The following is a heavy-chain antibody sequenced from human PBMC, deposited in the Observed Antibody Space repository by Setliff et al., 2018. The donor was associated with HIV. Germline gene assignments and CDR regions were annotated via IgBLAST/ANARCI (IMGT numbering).Heavy chain of an antibody. CDR1: GGTFSSYT. CDR2: IIPIFGTA. CDR3: ARTREMVRGVITPAFDY. J-gene: IGHJ4*02. V-gene: IGHV1-69*05. D-gene: IGHD3-10*01. Sequence: EASVKVSCKASGGTFSSYTINWVRQAPGQGLEWMGGIIPIFGTANYAQKFQGRVTITTDESTSTAYMELSSLRSEDTALYYCARTREMVRGVITPAFDYWGLGTLVTVS.